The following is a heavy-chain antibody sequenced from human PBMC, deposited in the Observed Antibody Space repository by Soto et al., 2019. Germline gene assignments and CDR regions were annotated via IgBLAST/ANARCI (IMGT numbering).Heavy chain of an antibody. V-gene: IGHV1-69*02. Sequence: QVQLVQSGAEVKKPGSSVKVSCKASGGTFSSYTISWVRQAPGQGLEWMGRIIPILGIANYAQKFQGRVTITADKSTSTGYMELSSLRSEDTAVYYCATTPLDTAMVYYFAYWGQGTLVTVSS. J-gene: IGHJ4*02. CDR1: GGTFSSYT. CDR3: ATTPLDTAMVYYFAY. CDR2: IIPILGIA. D-gene: IGHD5-18*01.